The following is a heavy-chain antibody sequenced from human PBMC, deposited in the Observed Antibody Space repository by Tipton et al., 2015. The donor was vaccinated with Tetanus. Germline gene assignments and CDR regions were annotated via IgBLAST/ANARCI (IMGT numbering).Heavy chain of an antibody. CDR3: ARDHRLSASYAGWFDP. CDR2: IYFSGSA. V-gene: IGHV4-31*03. CDR1: GGSISSGGYY. J-gene: IGHJ5*02. Sequence: TLSLTCSVSGGSISSGGYYWSWIRQHPGKGLEWIGHIYFSGSAYYNPSLKTRLSMSVDTTENKFSLRLSSVTAADSAVYYCARDHRLSASYAGWFDPWGQATLVTVSS. D-gene: IGHD2-8*01.